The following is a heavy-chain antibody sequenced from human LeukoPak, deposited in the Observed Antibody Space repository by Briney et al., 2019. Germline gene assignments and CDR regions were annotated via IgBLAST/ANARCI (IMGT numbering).Heavy chain of an antibody. V-gene: IGHV4-31*03. Sequence: SQTLSLTCTVSGGSISSGGYYWSWIRQHPGKGLEWIGYIYYSGSTYYNPSLKSRVTISVDTSKNQFSLKLSSVIAADTAVYYCARGTLVQLWPNYYYYGMDVWGQGTTVTVSS. CDR3: ARGTLVQLWPNYYYYGMDV. D-gene: IGHD5-18*01. CDR2: IYYSGST. J-gene: IGHJ6*02. CDR1: GGSISSGGYY.